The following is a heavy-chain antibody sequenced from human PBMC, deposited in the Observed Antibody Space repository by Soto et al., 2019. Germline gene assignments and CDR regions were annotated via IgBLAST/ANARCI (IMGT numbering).Heavy chain of an antibody. CDR3: ARGMTPPRAPAWYYFDL. V-gene: IGHV4-4*07. CDR2: FSLSGTT. Sequence: PSETLSLTCTVSGASITGSSYWSWIRQPAGKGLEWIGRFSLSGTTSYNPSLRSRVTMSADVSKNQFSLRLTSVTAADTALYYCARGMTPPRAPAWYYFDLWGQGTLVPVSS. J-gene: IGHJ4*02. D-gene: IGHD2-8*02. CDR1: GASITGSSY.